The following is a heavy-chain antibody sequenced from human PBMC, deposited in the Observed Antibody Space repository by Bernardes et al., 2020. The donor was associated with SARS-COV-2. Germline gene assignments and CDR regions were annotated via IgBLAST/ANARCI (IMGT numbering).Heavy chain of an antibody. V-gene: IGHV3-23*01. J-gene: IGHJ2*01. CDR1: GFTFSTYA. CDR3: AKANVHTPSEGDFDV. Sequence: GSLRLSCAASGFTFSTYAMRWVRQAPGKGLEWVSAVTGSGSWTYYADSVEGRFTISRDNSKNMVYLQMNSLRAEDTAVYYCAKANVHTPSEGDFDVWGRGTLVTVSS. D-gene: IGHD5-18*01. CDR2: VTGSGSWT.